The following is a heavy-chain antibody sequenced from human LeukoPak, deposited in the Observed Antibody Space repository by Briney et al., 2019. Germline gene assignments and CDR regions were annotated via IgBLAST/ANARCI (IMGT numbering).Heavy chain of an antibody. Sequence: ASVKVSCKASGYTFSSYGINWVRQAPGQGLEWMGWISAYNGNTNCAQKVQGRVTMTTDTSTSTAYMELRSLRSDDTAVYYCARGYYYDSSGFHSRGEFDYWGQGTLVTVSS. V-gene: IGHV1-18*01. CDR1: GYTFSSYG. CDR2: ISAYNGNT. J-gene: IGHJ4*02. D-gene: IGHD3-22*01. CDR3: ARGYYYDSSGFHSRGEFDY.